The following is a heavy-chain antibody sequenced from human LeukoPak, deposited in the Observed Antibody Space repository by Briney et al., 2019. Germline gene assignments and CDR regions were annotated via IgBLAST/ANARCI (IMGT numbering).Heavy chain of an antibody. CDR1: GDTFSSYS. Sequence: ASVKVSCKASGDTFSSYSINWVRQAPGQGLEWMGWINPNSGGTNYAQKFQGWVTMTRDTSISTAYMELSRLRSDDTAVYYCARGGIAAAAPDYWGQGTLVTVSS. J-gene: IGHJ4*02. D-gene: IGHD6-13*01. CDR3: ARGGIAAAAPDY. V-gene: IGHV1-2*04. CDR2: INPNSGGT.